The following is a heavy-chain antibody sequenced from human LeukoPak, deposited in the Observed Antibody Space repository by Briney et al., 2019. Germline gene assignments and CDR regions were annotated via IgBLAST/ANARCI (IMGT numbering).Heavy chain of an antibody. V-gene: IGHV4-4*02. J-gene: IGHJ4*02. CDR2: IYYSGTT. Sequence: PSGTLSLTCAVSGGSISSSNWWSWVRQPPGKGLEWIGYIYYSGTTNYNPSFKSRVTISIDTSKKQFSLKLNSVTAADTAVYYCARGDYYDSSGYYKHLLPFDYWGQGTLVTVSS. CDR3: ARGDYYDSSGYYKHLLPFDY. D-gene: IGHD3-22*01. CDR1: GGSISSSNW.